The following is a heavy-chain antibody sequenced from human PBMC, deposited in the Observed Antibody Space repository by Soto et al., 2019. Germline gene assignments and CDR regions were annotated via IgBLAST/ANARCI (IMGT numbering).Heavy chain of an antibody. V-gene: IGHV3-48*03. CDR3: ARAFVGGSYGMDV. CDR2: ISTSGSNI. J-gene: IGHJ6*02. D-gene: IGHD3-16*01. CDR1: GFTLSSNE. Sequence: PGGSLRLSCAASGFTLSSNEMNWVRQAPGKGLEWVSFISTSGSNIYYADSVKGRFTISRDNAKNSLYLQMNSLRAEDTAVYYCARAFVGGSYGMDVWGQGATVTVSS.